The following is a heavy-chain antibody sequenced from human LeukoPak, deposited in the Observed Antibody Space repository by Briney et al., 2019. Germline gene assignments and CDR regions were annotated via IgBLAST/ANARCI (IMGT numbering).Heavy chain of an antibody. CDR1: GGTFSSYA. D-gene: IGHD3-22*01. J-gene: IGHJ4*02. CDR3: ARGALYYYDSSGYWAPYYFDY. V-gene: IGHV1-69*05. CDR2: IIPIFGTA. Sequence: VASVKVSCKASGGTFSSYAISWVRQAPGQGLEWMGGIIPIFGTANYAQKLQGRVTMTTDTSTSTAYMELRSLRSDDTAVYYCARGALYYYDSSGYWAPYYFDYWGQGTLVTVSS.